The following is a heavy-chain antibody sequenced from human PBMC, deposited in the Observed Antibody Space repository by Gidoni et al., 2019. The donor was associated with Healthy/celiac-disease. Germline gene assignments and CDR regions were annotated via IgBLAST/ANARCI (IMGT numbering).Heavy chain of an antibody. D-gene: IGHD6-6*01. CDR2: ISWNSGSI. CDR3: AKSFGARLLVDWFDP. CDR1: GFTFDDYA. V-gene: IGHV3-9*01. J-gene: IGHJ5*02. Sequence: EVQLVESGGGLVQPGRSLRLSCAASGFTFDDYAMHWVRQAPGKGLEWVSGISWNSGSIGYADSVKGRFTISRDNAKNSLYLQMNSLRAEDTALYYCAKSFGARLLVDWFDPWGQGTLVTVSS.